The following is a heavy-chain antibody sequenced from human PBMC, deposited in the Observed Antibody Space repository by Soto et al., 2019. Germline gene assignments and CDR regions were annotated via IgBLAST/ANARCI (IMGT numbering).Heavy chain of an antibody. CDR1: GGSISSSSYY. CDR2: IYYSGST. CDR3: ARLVGAIKAEFDY. J-gene: IGHJ4*02. Sequence: QLQLQESGPGLVKPSETLSLTCTVSGGSISSSSYYWGWIRQPPGKGLEWIGSIYYSGSTYYNPSLKSRVTISVDTSKNQFSLKLSSVTAADTAVYYCARLVGAIKAEFDYWGQGTLVTVSS. D-gene: IGHD1-26*01. V-gene: IGHV4-39*01.